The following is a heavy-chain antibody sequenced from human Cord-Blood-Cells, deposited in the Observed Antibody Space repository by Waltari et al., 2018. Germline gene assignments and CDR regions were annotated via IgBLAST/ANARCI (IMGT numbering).Heavy chain of an antibody. V-gene: IGHV1-24*01. J-gene: IGHJ3*02. Sequence: QVQLVQSGAEVKKPGASVKVSCKVSGYTLTELSMHWVRQAPGKGLEWMGGFDPEDGETIYAQKFQGRVTMTEDTSTDTAYMELSSLRSEDTAVYCCATDPPQHPEVYGDYAFDIWGQGTMVTVSS. D-gene: IGHD4-17*01. CDR3: ATDPPQHPEVYGDYAFDI. CDR2: FDPEDGET. CDR1: GYTLTELS.